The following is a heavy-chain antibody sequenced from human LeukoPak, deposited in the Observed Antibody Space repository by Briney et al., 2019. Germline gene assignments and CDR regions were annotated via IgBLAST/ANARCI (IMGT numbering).Heavy chain of an antibody. Sequence: GRSLRLSCAASGFTFSDYYMSWVRQAPGKGLEWVSAISGSGGSTYYADSVKGRFTISRDNSKNTLYLQMNSLRAEDTAVYYCAKAARVVPDAFDIWGQGTMVTVSS. V-gene: IGHV3-23*01. CDR1: GFTFSDYY. CDR3: AKAARVVPDAFDI. CDR2: ISGSGGST. D-gene: IGHD2-2*01. J-gene: IGHJ3*02.